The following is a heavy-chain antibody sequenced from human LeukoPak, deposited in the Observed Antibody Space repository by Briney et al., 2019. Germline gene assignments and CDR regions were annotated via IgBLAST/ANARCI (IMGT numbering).Heavy chain of an antibody. J-gene: IGHJ4*02. D-gene: IGHD3-10*01. V-gene: IGHV4-39*07. CDR2: IYYSGSI. Sequence: SETLSLTCTVSGGSISSSSYCWGWIRQPPGKGLEWIANIYYSGSIQHNPSLKSGVTISIDTSKNQFSLKLSSVTAADTAVYYCARRRFGDLTNWGQGTLVTVSS. CDR3: ARRRFGDLTN. CDR1: GGSISSSSYC.